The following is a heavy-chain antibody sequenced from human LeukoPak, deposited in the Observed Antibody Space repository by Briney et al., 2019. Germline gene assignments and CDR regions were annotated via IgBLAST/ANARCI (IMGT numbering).Heavy chain of an antibody. CDR3: ATHTTYYDFWSGPTEFDY. CDR2: IIPILGIA. V-gene: IGHV1-69*10. D-gene: IGHD3-3*01. CDR1: GGTFSSYT. Sequence: ASVKVSCKASGGTFSSYTISWVRQAPGQGLEWMGGIIPILGIANYAQKFQGRVTITADKSTSTAYMELSSLRSEDTAVYYCATHTTYYDFWSGPTEFDYWGQGTLVTVSS. J-gene: IGHJ4*02.